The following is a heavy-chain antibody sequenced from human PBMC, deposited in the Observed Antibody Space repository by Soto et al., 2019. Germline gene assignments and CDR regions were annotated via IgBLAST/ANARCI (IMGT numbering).Heavy chain of an antibody. V-gene: IGHV2-26*04. J-gene: IGHJ5*02. CDR1: GFSLSNAGLG. Sequence: QVTVKESGPVLVKPTETLTLTCTVSGFSLSNAGLGVSWIRQPPGKALEWLAHIFSNDEKSYRTSLKSRLTISXETXKSQVGLIMTNMDPVDTATYYCASTYSTSWYWFDPWGQGTLVTVSS. CDR2: IFSNDEK. CDR3: ASTYSTSWYWFDP. D-gene: IGHD6-13*01.